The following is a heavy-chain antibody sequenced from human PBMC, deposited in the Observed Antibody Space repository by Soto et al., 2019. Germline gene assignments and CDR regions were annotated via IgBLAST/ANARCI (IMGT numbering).Heavy chain of an antibody. CDR1: GFTFSDHY. CDR3: ARTGKPDS. J-gene: IGHJ4*02. V-gene: IGHV3-72*01. Sequence: EVQLVESGGGLVQPGGSLRLSCAASGFTFSDHYMDWVRQAPGKGLEWVGRIRNKANDYTTEYAASVKDRCTIARDDSKNSLYLRMNSLKTEDTAVYYCARTGKPDSWGQGTLVTVSS. D-gene: IGHD1-1*01. CDR2: IRNKANDYTT.